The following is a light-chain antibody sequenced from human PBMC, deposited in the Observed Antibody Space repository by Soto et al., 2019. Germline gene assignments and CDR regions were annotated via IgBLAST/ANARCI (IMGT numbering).Light chain of an antibody. Sequence: EIVLPQSPDTLSLSPGERAIFYCRTSQSISSTLAWYPHNPGQAPRLLIHDAPKRATGIPARFSASGPGTDFSLTTGCLETEDFAVYFCQERSKWPVTFDPGTTVDIK. V-gene: IGKV3-11*01. CDR1: QSISST. CDR2: DAP. CDR3: QERSKWPVT. J-gene: IGKJ3*01.